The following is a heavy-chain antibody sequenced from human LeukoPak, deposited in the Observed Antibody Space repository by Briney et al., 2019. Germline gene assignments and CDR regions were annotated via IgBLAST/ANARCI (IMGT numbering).Heavy chain of an antibody. D-gene: IGHD5-12*01. CDR3: AKDSSPSEWLPSDY. V-gene: IGHV3-30-3*01. CDR1: GFTFSSYA. Sequence: PSGGSLRLSCAASGFTFSSYAMHWVRQAPGKGLEWVAVISYDGSNKYYADSVKGRFTISRDNSKNTLYLQMNSLRAEDTAVYYCAKDSSPSEWLPSDYWGQGTLVTVSS. J-gene: IGHJ4*02. CDR2: ISYDGSNK.